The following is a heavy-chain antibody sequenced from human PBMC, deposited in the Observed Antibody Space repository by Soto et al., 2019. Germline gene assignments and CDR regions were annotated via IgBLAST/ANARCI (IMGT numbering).Heavy chain of an antibody. Sequence: GGSLRLSCAAAGCTFSSYAMSWVRQAPGKGLEWVSAISGSGGSTYYADSVKGRFAISRDNSKNTLYPQMNSLRAEDTAVYYCAKVQYTIFNPFDYWGQGTLVTVSS. V-gene: IGHV3-23*01. CDR1: GCTFSSYA. J-gene: IGHJ4*02. D-gene: IGHD3-9*01. CDR3: AKVQYTIFNPFDY. CDR2: ISGSGGST.